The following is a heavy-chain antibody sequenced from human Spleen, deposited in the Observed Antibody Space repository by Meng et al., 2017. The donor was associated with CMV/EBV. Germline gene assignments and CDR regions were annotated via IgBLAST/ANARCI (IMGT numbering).Heavy chain of an antibody. V-gene: IGHV1-2*02. D-gene: IGHD3-3*01. J-gene: IGHJ4*02. CDR3: ASRISYYDLWSGYIV. CDR1: GHAFTGSY. Sequence: ASVKVSCKASGHAFTGSYFHWVRQAPGQGLEWMGWMNPNSGGTNFAQKFQGRVTMTRDTSISTAHMELNRLTFDDTAMYYCASRISYYDLWSGYIVWGQGTQVTVSS. CDR2: MNPNSGGT.